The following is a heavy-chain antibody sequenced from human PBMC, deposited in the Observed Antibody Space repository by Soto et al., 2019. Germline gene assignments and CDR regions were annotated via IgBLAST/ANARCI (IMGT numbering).Heavy chain of an antibody. D-gene: IGHD6-19*01. J-gene: IGHJ6*02. Sequence: ASVKVSCKVSGYTLTELSMHWVRQAPGKGLEWMGGFDPEDGETIYAQKFQGRVTMTEDTSTDTAYMELSSLRSEDTAVYYCATTPPIAVAGTPNYYYYYGMDVWGQGTTVTISS. V-gene: IGHV1-24*01. CDR2: FDPEDGET. CDR3: ATTPPIAVAGTPNYYYYYGMDV. CDR1: GYTLTELS.